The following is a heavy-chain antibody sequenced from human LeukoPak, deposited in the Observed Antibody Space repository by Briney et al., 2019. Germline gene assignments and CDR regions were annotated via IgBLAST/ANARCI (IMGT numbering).Heavy chain of an antibody. V-gene: IGHV4-30-2*01. J-gene: IGHJ6*02. CDR3: ASGYSYGYYYYGMDV. CDR1: GGSISSGGYY. D-gene: IGHD5-18*01. Sequence: SETLSLTCTVSGGSISSGGYYWSWIRQPPGKGLEWIGYIYHSGSTYYNPSLKSRVTISVDRSKNQFSLKLSSVTAADTAVYYCASGYSYGYYYYGMDVWGQGTTVTVSS. CDR2: IYHSGST.